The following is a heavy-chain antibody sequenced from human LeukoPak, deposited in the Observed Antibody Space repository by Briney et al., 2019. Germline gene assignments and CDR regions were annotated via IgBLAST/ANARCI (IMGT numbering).Heavy chain of an antibody. J-gene: IGHJ6*03. V-gene: IGHV3-66*01. Sequence: GGSLRLSCAASGFTVSSNYMSWVRQAPGKGLEWVSVIYSGGSTYYADSVKGRFTISRDNSKNTLYLQMNSLRAEDTAVYYCARVRLRLGAYMDVWGKGTTVTVSS. CDR3: ARVRLRLGAYMDV. CDR2: IYSGGST. D-gene: IGHD4/OR15-4a*01. CDR1: GFTVSSNY.